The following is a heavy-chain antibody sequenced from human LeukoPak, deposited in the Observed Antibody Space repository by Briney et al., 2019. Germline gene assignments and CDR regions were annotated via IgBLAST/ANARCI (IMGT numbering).Heavy chain of an antibody. V-gene: IGHV3-7*01. CDR2: IKQDGSEK. CDR3: ARNVARDDSPDAFDI. D-gene: IGHD3-22*01. Sequence: GGSLRLSCAASGFTVSSNYMSWVRQAPGKGLEWVANIKQDGSEKYYVDSVKGRFTISRDNAKNSLYLQMNSLRAEDTAVYYCARNVARDDSPDAFDIWGQGTMVTVSS. J-gene: IGHJ3*02. CDR1: GFTVSSNY.